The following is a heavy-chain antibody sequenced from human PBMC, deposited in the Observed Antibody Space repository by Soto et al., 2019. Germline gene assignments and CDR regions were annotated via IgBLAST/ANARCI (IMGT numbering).Heavy chain of an antibody. V-gene: IGHV3-53*04. Sequence: GESLKISCAASGFTVSSNYMSWVRQAPGKGLEWVSVIYSGGSTYYADSVKGRFTISRHNSKNTLYLQMNSLRAEETAVYYCARDQIAYCGGDCYPPYWYFDLWGRGTLVTVSS. J-gene: IGHJ2*01. CDR1: GFTVSSNY. D-gene: IGHD2-21*01. CDR2: IYSGGST. CDR3: ARDQIAYCGGDCYPPYWYFDL.